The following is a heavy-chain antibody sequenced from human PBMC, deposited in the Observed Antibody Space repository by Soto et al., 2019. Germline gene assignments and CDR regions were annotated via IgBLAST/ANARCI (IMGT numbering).Heavy chain of an antibody. D-gene: IGHD3-16*01. J-gene: IGHJ4*02. CDR3: TRRAVFGSEGAQNDY. CDR2: IRSKANSYAT. V-gene: IGHV3-73*01. Sequence: GGSLRLSCAASGFTFSGSAMHWVRQASGKGLEWVGRIRSKANSYATAYAASVKGRFTISRDDSKNTAYLQMNSLKTEDTAVYYCTRRAVFGSEGAQNDYWGQGTLVTVSS. CDR1: GFTFSGSA.